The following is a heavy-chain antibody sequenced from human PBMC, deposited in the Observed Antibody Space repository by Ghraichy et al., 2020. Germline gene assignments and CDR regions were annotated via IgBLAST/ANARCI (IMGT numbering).Heavy chain of an antibody. Sequence: ASVKVSCKASGYTFTGYYMHWVRQAPGQGLEWMGWINPNSGGTNYAQKFQGRVTMTRDTSISTAYMELSRLRSDDTAVYYCARIDYYDSSGYSPFFDYWGQGTLVTVSS. D-gene: IGHD3-22*01. V-gene: IGHV1-2*02. CDR3: ARIDYYDSSGYSPFFDY. CDR2: INPNSGGT. CDR1: GYTFTGYY. J-gene: IGHJ4*02.